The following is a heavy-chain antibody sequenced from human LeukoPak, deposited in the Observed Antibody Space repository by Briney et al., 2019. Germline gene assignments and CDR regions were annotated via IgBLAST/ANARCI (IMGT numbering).Heavy chain of an antibody. CDR3: ARAMGLS. CDR2: ISSSGSTI. CDR1: GFTFSSYE. Sequence: PGGSLRLSCAAYGFTFSSYEMNWVRQAPGKGLEWVSHISSSGSTIYYADSVKGRFTISRDKAKNSLYLQMNSLRGVIMVGYYWARAMGLSCGQGTLVTVSS. J-gene: IGHJ5*02. D-gene: IGHD3-10*01. V-gene: IGHV3-48*03.